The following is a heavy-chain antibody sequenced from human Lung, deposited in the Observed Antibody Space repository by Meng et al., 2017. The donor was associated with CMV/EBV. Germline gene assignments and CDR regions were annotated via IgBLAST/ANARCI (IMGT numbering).Heavy chain of an antibody. CDR3: AKADGLAALY. J-gene: IGHJ4*02. V-gene: IGHV3-30*02. CDR2: IRYDGGNK. CDR1: GFTFSSYG. Sequence: LSCAASGFTFSSYGMNWVRQAPGKGLEWVTFIRYDGGNKYYADSVKGRFIISRDNSKNTLYLQMNSLRAEDTAIYYCAKADGLAALYWGQGTLVTVSS. D-gene: IGHD6-6*01.